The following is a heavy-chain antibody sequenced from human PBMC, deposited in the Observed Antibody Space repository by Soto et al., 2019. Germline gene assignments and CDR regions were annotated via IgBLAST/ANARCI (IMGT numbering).Heavy chain of an antibody. D-gene: IGHD5-12*01. CDR1: GFSFSSYA. CDR2: IRDSGGNT. J-gene: IGHJ6*02. Sequence: EVQLLESGGGLKQPGESLRLSCAASGFSFSSYAMSWVRQAPGQGLEWVSGIRDSGGNTYYADSVKGRFTISRDNSKNTVYLQMNSLRAEDTAVYYCAKSGGFSGYDWRGYYYYGMDVWGQGTTVTVSS. CDR3: AKSGGFSGYDWRGYYYYGMDV. V-gene: IGHV3-23*01.